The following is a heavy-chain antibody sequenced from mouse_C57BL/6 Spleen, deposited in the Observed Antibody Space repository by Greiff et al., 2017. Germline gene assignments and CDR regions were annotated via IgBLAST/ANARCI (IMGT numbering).Heavy chain of an antibody. V-gene: IGHV1-5*01. CDR1: GYTFTSYW. CDR2: IYPGNSDT. Sequence: DVQLVESGTVLARPGASVKMSCKTSGYTFTSYWMHWVQQRPGQGLEWIGAIYPGNSDTSYNQTFKGKAKLTAVTSASTVYKENRSLTNEDAAVYYCTGRRGRAQAWDYWGQGTTLTVSS. J-gene: IGHJ2*01. D-gene: IGHD3-2*02. CDR3: TGRRGRAQAWDY.